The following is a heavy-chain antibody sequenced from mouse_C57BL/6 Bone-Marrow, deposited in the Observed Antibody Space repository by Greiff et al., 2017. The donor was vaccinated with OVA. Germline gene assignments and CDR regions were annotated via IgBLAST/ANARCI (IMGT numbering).Heavy chain of an antibody. D-gene: IGHD2-1*01. CDR3: AREGDGNYELAWFAY. Sequence: EVHLVESGGGLVKPGGSLKLSCAASGFTFSSYAMSWVRQTPEKRLEWVATISDGGSYTYYPDNVKGRFTISRDNAKNNLYLQMSHLKSEDTAMYYCAREGDGNYELAWFAYWGQGTLVTVSA. CDR2: ISDGGSYT. V-gene: IGHV5-4*01. CDR1: GFTFSSYA. J-gene: IGHJ3*01.